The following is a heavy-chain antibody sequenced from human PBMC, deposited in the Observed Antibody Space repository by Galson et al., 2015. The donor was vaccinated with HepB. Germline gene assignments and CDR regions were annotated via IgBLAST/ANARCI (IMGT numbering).Heavy chain of an antibody. CDR1: GHSVTSASSF. V-gene: IGHV6-1*01. CDR2: TYSGPKWHN. J-gene: IGHJ6*02. Sequence: CPIFGHSVTSASSFWNWIGQSTSSGVYWLGTTYSGPKWHNDYGISVKSRISINADTSENQFCLHLRSVTPEDTAVYYCAYGSDVWGQGTTVIVSS. CDR3: AYGSDV.